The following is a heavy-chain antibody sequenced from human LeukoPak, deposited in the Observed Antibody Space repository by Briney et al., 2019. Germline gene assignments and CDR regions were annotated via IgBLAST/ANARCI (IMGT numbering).Heavy chain of an antibody. V-gene: IGHV4-4*07. CDR1: GGSISSYY. CDR2: IYTSGST. CDR3: ARRGTPYSSEWANWFDP. Sequence: PSETLSLTCTVSGGSISSYYWSWIRQPAGKGLEWIGRIYTSGSTNYNPSPKSRVTISVDTSKNQFSLKLSSVTAADTAVYYCARRGTPYSSEWANWFDPWGQGTLVTVSS. D-gene: IGHD6-19*01. J-gene: IGHJ5*02.